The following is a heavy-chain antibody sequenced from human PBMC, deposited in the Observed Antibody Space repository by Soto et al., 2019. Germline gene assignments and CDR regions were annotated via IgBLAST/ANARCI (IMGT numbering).Heavy chain of an antibody. CDR1: GFTFSSYS. Sequence: EVQLVESGGGLVQPGGSLRLSCAASGFTFSSYSMNWVRQAPGKGLEWVSYISSSSSTIYYADSVKGRFTISRDNAKNSLYLQMNSLRDEDTAVYYCARGYSGSYNWFDPWGQGTLATVSS. V-gene: IGHV3-48*02. CDR2: ISSSSSTI. J-gene: IGHJ5*02. CDR3: ARGYSGSYNWFDP. D-gene: IGHD1-26*01.